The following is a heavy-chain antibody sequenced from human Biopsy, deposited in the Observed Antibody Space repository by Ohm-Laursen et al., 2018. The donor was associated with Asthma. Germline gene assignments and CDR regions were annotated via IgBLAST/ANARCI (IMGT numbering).Heavy chain of an antibody. Sequence: SLRLSCAASGFTFRHYALHWVRQAPGKGLEWVAFILSDGGEPSYADSVKGRFSISRDNSKSTVYLQMNRLRAGDTAVYYCASESYLLGFGHTLDLWGQGTQVTFS. J-gene: IGHJ5*02. D-gene: IGHD2-15*01. CDR1: GFTFRHYA. CDR2: ILSDGGEP. V-gene: IGHV3-33*01. CDR3: ASESYLLGFGHTLDL.